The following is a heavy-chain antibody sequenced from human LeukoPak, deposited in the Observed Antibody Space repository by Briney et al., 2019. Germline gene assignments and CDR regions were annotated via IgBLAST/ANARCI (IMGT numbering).Heavy chain of an antibody. D-gene: IGHD3-22*01. CDR3: ARLLHDSRGYYYFDY. CDR1: GGSISSSNYY. J-gene: IGHJ4*02. V-gene: IGHV4-39*01. CDR2: IHYSGST. Sequence: SETLSLTCTVSGGSISSSNYYWGWIRQPPGKGLEWMGSIHYSGSTYNNPSLKSRVTMSVDTSKSQFSLKVSSVTAADTAVYYCARLLHDSRGYYYFDYWGQGTLVIVSS.